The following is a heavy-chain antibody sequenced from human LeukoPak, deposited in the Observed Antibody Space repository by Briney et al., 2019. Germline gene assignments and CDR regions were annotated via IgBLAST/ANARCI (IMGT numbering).Heavy chain of an antibody. V-gene: IGHV4-61*02. D-gene: IGHD2-21*01. J-gene: IGHJ3*02. CDR3: VSGPLYCDGTKCYTDAFDI. CDR2: IFSSGST. Sequence: PSETLSLTCTVSGDSINNGSHYWSWIRQPGGKGLEWIGRIFSSGSTSYNPSLKSRVTISLDRSKNQFSLRLTSVTAADTAIYYCVSGPLYCDGTKCYTDAFDIWGQGTVVTVSS. CDR1: GDSINNGSHY.